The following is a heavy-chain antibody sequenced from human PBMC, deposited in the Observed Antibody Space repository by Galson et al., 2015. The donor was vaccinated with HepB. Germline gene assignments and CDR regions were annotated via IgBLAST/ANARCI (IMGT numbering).Heavy chain of an antibody. CDR2: TYYRSRWSN. J-gene: IGHJ4*02. CDR1: GDSVSNNSAA. D-gene: IGHD5-24*01. Sequence: CAISGDSVSNNSAAWNWIRQSPSRGLEWLGRTYYRSRWSNDYSLSVKGRIGINPDTSKNHFSLRLHSVTPEDTAVYYCARDGGYNFPFDFWGQGTLVTVSS. V-gene: IGHV6-1*01. CDR3: ARDGGYNFPFDF.